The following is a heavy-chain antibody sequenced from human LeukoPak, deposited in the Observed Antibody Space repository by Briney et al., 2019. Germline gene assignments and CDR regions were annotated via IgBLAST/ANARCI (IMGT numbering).Heavy chain of an antibody. CDR2: IIPILGIA. CDR3: ARDPEYCSGGSCYWVAFDI. V-gene: IGHV1-69*04. D-gene: IGHD2-15*01. CDR1: GYTFTSYG. J-gene: IGHJ3*02. Sequence: SVKVSCKASGYTFTSYGISWVRQAPGQGLEWMGRIIPILGIANYAQKFQGRVTITADKSTSTAYMELSSLRSEDTAVYYCARDPEYCSGGSCYWVAFDIWGQGTMVTVSS.